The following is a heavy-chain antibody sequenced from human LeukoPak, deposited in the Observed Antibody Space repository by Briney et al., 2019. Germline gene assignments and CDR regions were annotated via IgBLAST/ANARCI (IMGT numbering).Heavy chain of an antibody. V-gene: IGHV3-23*01. CDR3: AKIPVSYSSGWSNFDY. J-gene: IGHJ4*02. CDR1: GFTFSSYA. Sequence: GGSLRLSCAASGFTFSSYAMSWVRQAPGKGLEWVSAISGSGGSTYYADSVKGRFTISRDNSKDTLYLQMNSLRAEDTAVYYCAKIPVSYSSGWSNFDYWGQGTLVTVSS. CDR2: ISGSGGST. D-gene: IGHD6-19*01.